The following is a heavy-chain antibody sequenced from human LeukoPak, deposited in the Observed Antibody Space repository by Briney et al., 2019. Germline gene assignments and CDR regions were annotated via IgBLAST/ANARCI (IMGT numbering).Heavy chain of an antibody. J-gene: IGHJ6*02. CDR2: IIPIFGTA. D-gene: IGHD2-2*01. CDR1: GGTFSSYA. CDR3: ASNIVVVPAIYYYYYGMDV. V-gene: IGHV1-69*13. Sequence: SVKVSCKASGGTFSSYAISWVRQAPGQGLEWIGGIIPIFGTANYAQKFQGRVTITADESTSTAYMELSSLRSEDTAVYYCASNIVVVPAIYYYYYGMDVWGQGTTVTVSS.